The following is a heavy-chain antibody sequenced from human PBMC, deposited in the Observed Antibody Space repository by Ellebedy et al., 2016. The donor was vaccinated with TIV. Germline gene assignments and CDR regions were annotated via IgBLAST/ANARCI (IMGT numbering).Heavy chain of an antibody. V-gene: IGHV3-23*01. CDR3: TKRAGNRGFFDY. Sequence: GESLKISCAASGFIFSNYVMAWVRQVPGKGLEWVSAMAEYDGRTFYADSVRGRFTISRDNSGNTLFLHMNNLRAEDTAIYYCTKRAGNRGFFDYWGQGARVTVS. J-gene: IGHJ4*02. CDR1: GFIFSNYV. D-gene: IGHD1-14*01. CDR2: MAEYDGRT.